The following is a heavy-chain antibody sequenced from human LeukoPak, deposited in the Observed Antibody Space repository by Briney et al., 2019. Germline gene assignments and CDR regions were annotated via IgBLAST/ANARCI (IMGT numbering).Heavy chain of an antibody. J-gene: IGHJ4*02. Sequence: GASVKVSCKASGYTFTSYGISWVRQAPGQGLEWMGWISAYNGKTNYAQKLQGRVTMTTDTSTSTAYMELRSLRSDDTAVYYCARVPWDYYDSSGYSNWGQGTLVTVSS. CDR3: ARVPWDYYDSSGYSN. CDR2: ISAYNGKT. V-gene: IGHV1-18*01. CDR1: GYTFTSYG. D-gene: IGHD3-22*01.